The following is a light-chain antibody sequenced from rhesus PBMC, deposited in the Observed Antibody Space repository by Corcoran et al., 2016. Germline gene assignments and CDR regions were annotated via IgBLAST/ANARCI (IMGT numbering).Light chain of an antibody. CDR3: LQYSSSPHS. CDR1: QSISSW. CDR2: KAF. Sequence: DIQMTQSPSSLSASVGDTVTITCRANQSISSWLDWYQPKPGKAPKPLNYKAFSLQRGVPSRFSGSGSGTDFALTISSLQPEDFATYYCLQYSSSPHSFGQGTKVEIK. V-gene: IGKV1-22*01. J-gene: IGKJ2*01.